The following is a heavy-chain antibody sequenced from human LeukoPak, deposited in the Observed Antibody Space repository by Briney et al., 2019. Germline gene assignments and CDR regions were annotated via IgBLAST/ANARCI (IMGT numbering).Heavy chain of an antibody. Sequence: GESLKISCKGSGYTFTTYWIGWVRQMPGKGLEWMAIIYPGDSDTRYSPSFQGQVTISADKSISTAYLQWSSLRSEDTAVYYCARDPDTAMVLEFDYWGQGTLVTVSS. D-gene: IGHD5-18*01. CDR3: ARDPDTAMVLEFDY. CDR1: GYTFTTYW. V-gene: IGHV5-51*01. J-gene: IGHJ4*02. CDR2: IYPGDSDT.